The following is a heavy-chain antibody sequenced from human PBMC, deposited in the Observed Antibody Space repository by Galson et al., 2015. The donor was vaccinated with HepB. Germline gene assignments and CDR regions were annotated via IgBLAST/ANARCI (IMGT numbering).Heavy chain of an antibody. V-gene: IGHV3-23*01. Sequence: LRLSCAASGFSFNSYAMTWVRQAPGKGLQWVSVISGSGEGTYYADSVKGRFTISRDDSKKTLYLQMNSLRGEDTAIYYCAKGGSSSWRGPLDYWGQGTLVTVSS. CDR2: ISGSGEGT. CDR1: GFSFNSYA. J-gene: IGHJ4*02. D-gene: IGHD6-13*01. CDR3: AKGGSSSWRGPLDY.